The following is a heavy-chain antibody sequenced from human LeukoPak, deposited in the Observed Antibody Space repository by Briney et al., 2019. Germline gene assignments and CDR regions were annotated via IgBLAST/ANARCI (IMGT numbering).Heavy chain of an antibody. J-gene: IGHJ5*02. V-gene: IGHV3-7*01. CDR3: ARGNRGGGYDYFGWFDP. D-gene: IGHD5-12*01. CDR1: GFTFSSYW. Sequence: GGSLRLSCAASGFTFSSYWMSWVRQAPGKGLEWVANIKLDGSEKYYVDSVKGRFTISRDNAKNSLYLQMNSLRAEDTAVYYCARGNRGGGYDYFGWFDPWGQGTLVTVSS. CDR2: IKLDGSEK.